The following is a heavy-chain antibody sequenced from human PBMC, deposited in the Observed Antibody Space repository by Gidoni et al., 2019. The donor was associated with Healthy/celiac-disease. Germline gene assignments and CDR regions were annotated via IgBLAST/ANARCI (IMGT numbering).Heavy chain of an antibody. Sequence: QLQLQPSGPGLVKPSETLSLPCTVSGGSISSSSYYWGWIRQPPGKGLEWIGSIYYSGSTYYNPSLKSRVTISVDTSKNQFALKLSSVTAADTAVYYCARATGEPLDYWGQGTLVTVSS. CDR1: GGSISSSSYY. V-gene: IGHV4-39*01. CDR2: IYYSGST. CDR3: ARATGEPLDY. J-gene: IGHJ4*02.